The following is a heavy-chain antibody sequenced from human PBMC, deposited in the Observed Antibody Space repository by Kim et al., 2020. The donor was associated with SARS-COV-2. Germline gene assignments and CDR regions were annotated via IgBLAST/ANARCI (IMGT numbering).Heavy chain of an antibody. CDR3: ATDIPGAPNGMDV. Sequence: GGSLRLSCAASGFTFSSYWMHWVRQGPGKGLVWVSLINRDGSTTAYADSVKGRFTISRDNAKNTLYLQMNSLRAEDTAVYYCATDIPGAPNGMDVWGQGTTVTVSS. CDR1: GFTFSSYW. D-gene: IGHD2-21*01. V-gene: IGHV3-74*01. J-gene: IGHJ6*02. CDR2: INRDGSTT.